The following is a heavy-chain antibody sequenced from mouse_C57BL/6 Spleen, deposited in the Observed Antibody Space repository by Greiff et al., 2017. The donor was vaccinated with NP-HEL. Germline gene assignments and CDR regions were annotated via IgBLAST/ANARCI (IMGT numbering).Heavy chain of an antibody. V-gene: IGHV5-16*01. J-gene: IGHJ2*01. Sequence: EVQLVESEGGLVQPGSSMKLSCTASGFTFSDYYMAWVRQVPEKGLEWVANINYDGSSTYYLDSLKSRFIISRDNAKNILYLQMSSLKSEDTATYYCAREDFPYYYGSSLGMDYWGQGTTLTVSS. CDR1: GFTFSDYY. CDR3: AREDFPYYYGSSLGMDY. D-gene: IGHD1-1*01. CDR2: INYDGSST.